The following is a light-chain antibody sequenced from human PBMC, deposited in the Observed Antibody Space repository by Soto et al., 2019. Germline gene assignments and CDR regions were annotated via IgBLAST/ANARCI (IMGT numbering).Light chain of an antibody. CDR1: NVESKS. CDR3: QVWDSSSDQVI. CDR2: DDS. V-gene: IGLV3-21*02. Sequence: SYELTQPTSVSVAPGQTARITCGGNNVESKSVHWYQQRPGQAPVPVVYDDSDRPSGIPERFSGSNTGDTATLTISRVEAGDEADDYCQVWDSSSDQVIFGGGTQLTVL. J-gene: IGLJ2*01.